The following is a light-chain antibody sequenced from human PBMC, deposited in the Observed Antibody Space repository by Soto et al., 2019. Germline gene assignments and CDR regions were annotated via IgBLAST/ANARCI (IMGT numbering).Light chain of an antibody. CDR1: QGISSW. CDR3: ESATSFPFT. J-gene: IGKJ4*01. CDR2: AAS. V-gene: IGKV1D-12*01. Sequence: DIQMTQSPSSVSASVGDRVTITCRASQGISSWLGWYQQKPGKAPKLLIYAASSLQSGVPSRFSGSVSGTKFTLTVSSMKPEDFATYYCESATSFPFTFGGGTKVEIK.